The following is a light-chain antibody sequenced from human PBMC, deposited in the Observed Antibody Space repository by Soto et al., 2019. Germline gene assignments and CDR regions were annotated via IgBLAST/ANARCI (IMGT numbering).Light chain of an antibody. J-gene: IGKJ1*01. CDR2: GAS. CDR3: QQYNNWPQT. Sequence: IAMTQSASTLSLSAGERATLSWTASQSVSSNLAWYQQKTGQAPRILIYGASTRATGIPARFSGSGYGTEFNLTISSLQPEDFAVYYCQQYNNWPQTFGQGTKVDIK. CDR1: QSVSSN. V-gene: IGKV3-15*01.